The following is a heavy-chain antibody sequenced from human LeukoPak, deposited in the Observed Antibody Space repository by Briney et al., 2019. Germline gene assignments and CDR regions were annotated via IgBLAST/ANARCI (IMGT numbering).Heavy chain of an antibody. J-gene: IGHJ4*02. CDR3: ARGGAAAGRNFDY. CDR2: IYYSGST. CDR1: GGAISSYY. D-gene: IGHD6-13*01. Sequence: PSETLSLTCTASGGAISSYYWSWIRQPPGKGLEWIWYIYYSGSTNYNPSLKSRVTISVDTSKNQFSLKLSSVTAADTAVYYCARGGAAAGRNFDYWGQGTLVTVSS. V-gene: IGHV4-59*01.